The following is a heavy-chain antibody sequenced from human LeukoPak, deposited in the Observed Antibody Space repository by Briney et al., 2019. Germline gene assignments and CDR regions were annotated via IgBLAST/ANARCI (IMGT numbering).Heavy chain of an antibody. CDR1: GYTFTGYY. CDR3: ASGSYYSAFDY. J-gene: IGHJ4*02. D-gene: IGHD1-26*01. Sequence: GASVKVSCKASGYTFTGYYMHWVRQAPGQGLEWLGWINPNSGDTNYAQKFQGRVTMTRDTSISTAYMELSRVTSDDTAVYYCASGSYYSAFDYWGQGTLVTVSS. V-gene: IGHV1-2*02. CDR2: INPNSGDT.